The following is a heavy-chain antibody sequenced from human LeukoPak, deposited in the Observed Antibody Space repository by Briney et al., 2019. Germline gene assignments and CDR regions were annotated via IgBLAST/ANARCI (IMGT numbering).Heavy chain of an antibody. J-gene: IGHJ5*02. Sequence: GASVKVSCKASGYTFTSYDINWVRQATGQGLEWMGWMNPNSGNTGYAQKFQGRVTMTRNTSISTAYMELSSLRSEDTAVYYCARGTFSVSSDGDWSDPWGQGTLVTVSS. CDR2: MNPNSGNT. CDR1: GYTFTSYD. CDR3: ARGTFSVSSDGDWSDP. V-gene: IGHV1-8*01. D-gene: IGHD3-16*01.